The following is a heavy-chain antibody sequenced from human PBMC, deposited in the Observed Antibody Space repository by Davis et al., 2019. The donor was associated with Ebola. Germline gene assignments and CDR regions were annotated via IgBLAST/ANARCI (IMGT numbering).Heavy chain of an antibody. J-gene: IGHJ4*02. CDR3: ARDLVYGGNAFFDY. D-gene: IGHD4-23*01. CDR1: GFTFSAYW. CDR2: IKQDGSEK. Sequence: GGSLRLSCAASGFTFSAYWMTWVRQAPGKGLEWVANIKQDGSEKQYVDSVKGRFTISRDNAENSLYLQMSSLRADDTAMYYCARDLVYGGNAFFDYWGQGTLVSVSS. V-gene: IGHV3-7*03.